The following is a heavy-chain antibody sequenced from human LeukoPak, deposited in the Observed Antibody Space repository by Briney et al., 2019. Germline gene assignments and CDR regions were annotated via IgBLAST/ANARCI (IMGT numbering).Heavy chain of an antibody. Sequence: SVKLSCKASGGTFTSYAISWVRQAPGQGLEWMGGSIPIFGTANYAQKFQGRVTITADKSTSTAYMELSSLRSEDTAVYYCARGRREVRGEDYYYMDVWGKGTTVTVSS. V-gene: IGHV1-69*06. CDR2: SIPIFGTA. D-gene: IGHD3-10*01. CDR3: ARGRREVRGEDYYYMDV. CDR1: GGTFTSYA. J-gene: IGHJ6*03.